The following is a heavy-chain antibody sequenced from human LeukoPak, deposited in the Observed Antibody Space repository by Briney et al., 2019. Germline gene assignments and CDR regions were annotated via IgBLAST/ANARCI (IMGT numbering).Heavy chain of an antibody. J-gene: IGHJ4*02. CDR3: ARTERGYSYVSAVDY. V-gene: IGHV5-51*01. CDR2: IYPGDSDT. CDR1: GYSFTNYW. Sequence: GESLKISCKASGYSFTNYWIGWVRQMPGKGLEWMGIIYPGDSDTRYSPSFQGQVTISAVQSISTAHLQWSSLKASDTAMYYCARTERGYSYVSAVDYWGQGTLVTVSS. D-gene: IGHD5-18*01.